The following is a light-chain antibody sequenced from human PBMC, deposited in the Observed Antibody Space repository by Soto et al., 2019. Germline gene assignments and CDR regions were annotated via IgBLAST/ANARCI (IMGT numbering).Light chain of an antibody. J-gene: IGLJ1*01. CDR2: EVS. V-gene: IGLV2-14*01. Sequence: HPASVSGSPGQSITISCTGTSSDVGGYNYVSWYQQHPGKAPKLMIYEVSNRPSGVSNRFSGSKSGNTASLTISGLQAEDEADYYCSSYTSSSTGYVFGTGTKVTVL. CDR1: SSDVGGYNY. CDR3: SSYTSSSTGYV.